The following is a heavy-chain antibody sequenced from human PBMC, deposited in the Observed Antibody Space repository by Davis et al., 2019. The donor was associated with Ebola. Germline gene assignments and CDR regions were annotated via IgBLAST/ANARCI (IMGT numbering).Heavy chain of an antibody. J-gene: IGHJ2*01. CDR1: GFTFSSYS. D-gene: IGHD1-14*01. Sequence: PGGSLRLLCAASGFTFSSYSMNWVREAPGKGLVWVSSISSSSSYIYYADPVKGRFTISRDNSKNTLYLQMSSLRAEDTAVYYCAGDLPGGDWYIDLWGRGTLVTVSS. V-gene: IGHV3-21*01. CDR3: AGDLPGGDWYIDL. CDR2: ISSSSSYI.